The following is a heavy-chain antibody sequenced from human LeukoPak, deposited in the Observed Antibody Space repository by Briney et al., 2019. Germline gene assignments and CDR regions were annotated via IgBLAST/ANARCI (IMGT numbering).Heavy chain of an antibody. CDR1: GFTFSSYS. V-gene: IGHV3-48*01. D-gene: IGHD6-19*01. Sequence: PGGSLRLSCAASGFTFSSYSMNWVRQAPGKGLEWVSYISSSSSTIYYADSVKGRFTISRDNAKNSLYLQMNSLRAEDTAVYYCAKRSSGWDRFYYYYYMDVWGKGTTVTVSS. CDR3: AKRSSGWDRFYYYYYMDV. CDR2: ISSSSSTI. J-gene: IGHJ6*03.